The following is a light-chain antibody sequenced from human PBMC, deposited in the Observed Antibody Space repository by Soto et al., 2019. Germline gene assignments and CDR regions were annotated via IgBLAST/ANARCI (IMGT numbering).Light chain of an antibody. CDR2: GNS. J-gene: IGLJ1*01. V-gene: IGLV1-40*01. Sequence: QSVLTQPPSVSGAPGQRVTISCTGSSSNIGAGYDVHWYQQLPGTAPKLLIYGNSNRPSGVPDRFSGPKSGTSASLAITGLQAEDEADYYRQSYDSSLSGSRVFGTGTKVTVL. CDR3: QSYDSSLSGSRV. CDR1: SSNIGAGYD.